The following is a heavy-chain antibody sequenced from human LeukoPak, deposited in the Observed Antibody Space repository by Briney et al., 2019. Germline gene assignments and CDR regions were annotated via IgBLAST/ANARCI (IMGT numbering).Heavy chain of an antibody. D-gene: IGHD1-26*01. CDR1: GYTFTSYA. CDR2: INTNTGNP. CDR3: ARDPYSGSYSSLGD. Sequence: ASVKVSCKASGYTFTSYAMNWVRQAPGQGLEWMGWINTNTGNPTFAQGFTGRFVFSLDTSISTAYLQISSLKVEDTAVYYCARDPYSGSYSSLGDWGQGTLVTVSS. J-gene: IGHJ4*02. V-gene: IGHV7-4-1*02.